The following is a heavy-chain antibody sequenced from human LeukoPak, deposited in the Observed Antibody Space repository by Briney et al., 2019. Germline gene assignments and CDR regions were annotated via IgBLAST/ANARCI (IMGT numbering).Heavy chain of an antibody. Sequence: ASVKVSCKASGYTFTXYYMHWVRQAPGQGLEWMGWINPNSGGTNYAQKFQGRVTMTRDTSISTAYMELSRLRSDDMAVYYCARDRAGTTRFDPWGQGTLVTVSS. CDR3: ARDRAGTTRFDP. D-gene: IGHD1-7*01. CDR1: GYTFTXYY. CDR2: INPNSGGT. V-gene: IGHV1-2*02. J-gene: IGHJ5*02.